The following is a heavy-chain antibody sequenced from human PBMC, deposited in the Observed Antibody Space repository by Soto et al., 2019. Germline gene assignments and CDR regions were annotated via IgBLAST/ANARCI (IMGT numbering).Heavy chain of an antibody. J-gene: IGHJ6*02. D-gene: IGHD2-15*01. CDR1: GFTFDDYT. V-gene: IGHV3-43*01. CDR2: ISWDGGST. Sequence: EVQLVESGGVVVQPGGSLRLSCAASGFTFDDYTMHWVRQAPGKGLEWVSLISWDGGSTYYADSVKGRFTISRDNSKNSLDLQMNRLRTEDTALYYCAKGYCSGGSCHYYYGMDVWGQGTTVTVSS. CDR3: AKGYCSGGSCHYYYGMDV.